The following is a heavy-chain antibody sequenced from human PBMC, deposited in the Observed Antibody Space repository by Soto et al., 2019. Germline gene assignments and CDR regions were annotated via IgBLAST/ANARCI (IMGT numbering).Heavy chain of an antibody. CDR3: ARGLITMVRGVIVGRYSSSYMVA. D-gene: IGHD3-10*01. CDR2: INHSGST. J-gene: IGHJ6*03. V-gene: IGHV4-34*01. Sequence: SETLSLTCAVCGGSFSGYYWSWIRQPPGKGLEWIGEINHSGSTNYNPSLKSRVTISVDTSKNQFSLKLSSVTAADTAVYYCARGLITMVRGVIVGRYSSSYMVAWGKGAALTIPS. CDR1: GGSFSGYY.